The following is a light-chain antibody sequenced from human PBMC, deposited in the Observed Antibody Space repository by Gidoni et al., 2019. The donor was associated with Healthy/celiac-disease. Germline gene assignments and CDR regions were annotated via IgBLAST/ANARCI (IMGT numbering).Light chain of an antibody. CDR2: DAS. V-gene: IGKV1-33*01. J-gene: IGKJ4*01. CDR3: QQYGNLPSLT. Sequence: DIQMTQSPSSLSASVGDRVTITCQASQDISNYLNWYQQKPGKAPKLLFYDASNLETGVPSRFSGSGSGTDFTFTIRTLQPEDIATYYCQQYGNLPSLTFGGGTKVEIK. CDR1: QDISNY.